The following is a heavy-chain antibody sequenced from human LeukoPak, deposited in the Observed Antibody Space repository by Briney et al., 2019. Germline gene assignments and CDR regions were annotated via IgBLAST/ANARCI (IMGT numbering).Heavy chain of an antibody. D-gene: IGHD5-12*01. V-gene: IGHV4-34*01. CDR1: GGSFSGYY. CDR2: INHSGST. Sequence: SSETLSLTCAVYGGSFSGYYWSWIRQPPGKGLEWIGEINHSGSTNYNPSLKSRVTISVDTSKNQFSLKLSSVTAADTAVYYCARTFWNGYDYYLDYWGQGTLVTVSS. J-gene: IGHJ4*02. CDR3: ARTFWNGYDYYLDY.